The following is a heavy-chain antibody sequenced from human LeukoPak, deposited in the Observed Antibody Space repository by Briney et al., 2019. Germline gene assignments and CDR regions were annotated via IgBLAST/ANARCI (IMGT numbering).Heavy chain of an antibody. CDR3: ARDGYDSI. D-gene: IGHD3-22*01. CDR2: IQREGSEK. CDR1: GFTFSNYW. Sequence: GGSLRLSCSASGFTFSNYWMSWVRQAPGKGLEWVANIQREGSEKYYVDSVKGRFTISRDNAKKSLYLQMNSLRVEDTAVYYCARDGYDSIWGQGTLVTVSS. J-gene: IGHJ4*02. V-gene: IGHV3-7*01.